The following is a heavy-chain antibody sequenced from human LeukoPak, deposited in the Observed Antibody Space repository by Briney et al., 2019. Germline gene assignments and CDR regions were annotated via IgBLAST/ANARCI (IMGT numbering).Heavy chain of an antibody. D-gene: IGHD3-10*01. CDR2: INPNSGGT. CDR1: GYTFTGYY. V-gene: IGHV1-2*02. J-gene: IGHJ5*02. Sequence: ASVKVSCKASGYTFTGYYMHCVRQAPEQGLEWMGWINPNSGGTNYAQKFQGRVTMTRDTSISTAYMELSRLRSDDTAVYYCARDPVIGSGSYNWLDPWGQGTLVTVSS. CDR3: ARDPVIGSGSYNWLDP.